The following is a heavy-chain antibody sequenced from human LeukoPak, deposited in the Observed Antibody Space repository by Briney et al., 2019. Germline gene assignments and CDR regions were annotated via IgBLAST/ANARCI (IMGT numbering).Heavy chain of an antibody. CDR3: ARDVGVAAAGTQAPFDY. CDR2: ISAYNGNT. Sequence: ASVKVSCKASGYTFISYGISWVRQAPGQGLEWMGWISAYNGNTNYAQKLQGRVTMTTDTSTSTAYMELRSLRSDDTAVYYCARDVGVAAAGTQAPFDYWGQGTLVTVSS. V-gene: IGHV1-18*01. CDR1: GYTFISYG. D-gene: IGHD6-13*01. J-gene: IGHJ4*02.